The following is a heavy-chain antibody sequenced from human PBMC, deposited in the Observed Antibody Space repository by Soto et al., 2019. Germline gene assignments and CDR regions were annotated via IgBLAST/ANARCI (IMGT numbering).Heavy chain of an antibody. Sequence: EVQLLESGGGLVQPGGSLRLSCATSGFTFRTYAMNWVRQAPGKGLEWVSTITSSGDTTYYSDSVKGRFTMSRDNSKNTLYLQMNSLRAEDTALYYCAKVARSGSSYFFDCWGQGTLVTVSS. CDR1: GFTFRTYA. CDR2: ITSSGDTT. CDR3: AKVARSGSSYFFDC. J-gene: IGHJ4*02. D-gene: IGHD6-25*01. V-gene: IGHV3-23*01.